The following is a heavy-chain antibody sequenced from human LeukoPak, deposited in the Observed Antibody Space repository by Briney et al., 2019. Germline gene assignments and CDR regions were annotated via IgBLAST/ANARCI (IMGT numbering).Heavy chain of an antibody. CDR1: GGSISSSSYY. D-gene: IGHD1-1*01. Sequence: SETLSLTCTVSGGSISSSSYYWGWIRQPPGKGLEWIGSIYYSGSTYYNPSLKSRVTISVDTSKNQFSLKLSSVTAADTAVYYCARDKAAGTTGAFDIWGQGTMVTVSS. CDR2: IYYSGST. V-gene: IGHV4-39*07. CDR3: ARDKAAGTTGAFDI. J-gene: IGHJ3*02.